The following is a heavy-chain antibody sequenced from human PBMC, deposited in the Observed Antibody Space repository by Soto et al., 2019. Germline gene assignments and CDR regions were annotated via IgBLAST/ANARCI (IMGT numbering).Heavy chain of an antibody. V-gene: IGHV1-18*01. J-gene: IGHJ6*02. D-gene: IGHD1-26*01. CDR3: AREPVGATSGFGYYYYYGMDV. CDR1: GYTFTSYG. CDR2: ISAYNGNT. Sequence: ASVKVSCKASGYTFTSYGISWVRQAPGQGLEWMGWISAYNGNTNYAQKLQGRVTMTTDTSTSTAYMELRSLRSDDTAVYYCAREPVGATSGFGYYYYYGMDVWGQGNTVTVYS.